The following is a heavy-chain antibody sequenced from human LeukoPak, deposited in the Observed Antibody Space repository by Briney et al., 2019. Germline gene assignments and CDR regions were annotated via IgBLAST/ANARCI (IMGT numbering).Heavy chain of an antibody. CDR1: GFTFTSYY. J-gene: IGHJ3*02. CDR3: ARALYTSSRPINAFNI. V-gene: IGHV1-2*02. D-gene: IGHD6-13*01. CDR2: INPNSGGT. Sequence: ASVKVSCKASGFTFTSYYIRWVRQAPGQGLEWMGWINPNSGGTNSAQKFQGRVTMTRDTSTSTAYMELSSLRSDDTAVYYCARALYTSSRPINAFNIWGQGTMVTVSS.